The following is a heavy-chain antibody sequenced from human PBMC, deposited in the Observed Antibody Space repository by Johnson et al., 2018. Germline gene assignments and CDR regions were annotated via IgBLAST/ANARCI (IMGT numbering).Heavy chain of an antibody. Sequence: QVQLVESGGGVVQPGRSLRLSCAASGFTFSSYGMHWVRQAPGKGLEWVAVIWDDGSNKYYADSVKGRFTISRDNSKNTLYLQMNSLRAEDTALYYCARVITIFGVVNDAFDIWGQGTMVTVSS. CDR3: ARVITIFGVVNDAFDI. D-gene: IGHD3-3*01. CDR2: IWDDGSNK. J-gene: IGHJ3*02. CDR1: GFTFSSYG. V-gene: IGHV3-33*01.